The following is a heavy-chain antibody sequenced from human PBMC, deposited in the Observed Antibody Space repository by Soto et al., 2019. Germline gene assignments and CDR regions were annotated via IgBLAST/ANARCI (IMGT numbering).Heavy chain of an antibody. CDR3: ARDITERGELRYFDWLPYYYYGMDV. D-gene: IGHD3-9*01. Sequence: QVHLVQSGAEVKKPGSSVKVSCKASGGTFSSYAISWVRQAPGQGLEWMGGIIPIFGTANYAQKFQGRVTITADESTSTAYRELSSLRSEDTAVYYCARDITERGELRYFDWLPYYYYGMDVWGQGTTVTVSS. V-gene: IGHV1-69*01. CDR2: IIPIFGTA. CDR1: GGTFSSYA. J-gene: IGHJ6*02.